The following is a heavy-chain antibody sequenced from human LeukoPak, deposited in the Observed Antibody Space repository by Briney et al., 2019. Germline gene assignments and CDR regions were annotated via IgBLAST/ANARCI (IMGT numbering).Heavy chain of an antibody. J-gene: IGHJ4*02. CDR2: TSSSDAGT. CDR1: GFTFSSYS. CDR3: AKAPVTSCRGAYCYPFDS. V-gene: IGHV3-23*01. Sequence: GGSLRLSCAASGFTFSSYSMTWVRQAPGKGLEWVAATSSSDAGTYHADSVRGRFTISRDNSKNTLYLQMNSLRAEDAAVYFCAKAPVTSCRGAYCYPFDSWGQGTLVTVSS. D-gene: IGHD2-21*01.